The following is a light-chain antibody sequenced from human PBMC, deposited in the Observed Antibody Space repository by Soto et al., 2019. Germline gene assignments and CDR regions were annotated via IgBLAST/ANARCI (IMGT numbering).Light chain of an antibody. CDR2: GAS. CDR3: QQYSDLPMT. Sequence: TQSPSTLSASVGDRVTITCRASQGIGDTLAWYQHKPGQAPRLLIYGASRRATGIPDRFSGSASGTDFTLTISRLEPEDFAVYFCQQYSDLPMTFGQGTRLEIK. J-gene: IGKJ5*01. V-gene: IGKV3-20*01. CDR1: QGIGDT.